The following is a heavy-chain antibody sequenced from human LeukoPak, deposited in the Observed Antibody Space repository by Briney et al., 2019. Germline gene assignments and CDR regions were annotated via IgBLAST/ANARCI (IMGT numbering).Heavy chain of an antibody. J-gene: IGHJ4*02. CDR1: GYNFNEYC. CDR2: IIPIFGTA. Sequence: GASVKVSCKASGYNFNEYCLHWVRQAPGQGLEWMGGIIPIFGTANYAQKFQGRVTITADESTSTAYMELSSLRSEDTAVYYCARVLYASSGYFDYWGQGTLVTVSS. D-gene: IGHD3-22*01. V-gene: IGHV1-69*13. CDR3: ARVLYASSGYFDY.